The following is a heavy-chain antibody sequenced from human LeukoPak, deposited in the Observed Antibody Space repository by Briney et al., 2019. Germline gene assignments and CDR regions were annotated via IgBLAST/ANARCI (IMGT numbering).Heavy chain of an antibody. Sequence: PGGSLGLSCAASGFTFSNYAMSWVRQAPGKGLEWVAAITSSGESTNYADSVKGRFTISRDNSKNTLYLQMNSLGAEDTAVYYCASRSGYSYGHFDYWGQGTLVTVSS. V-gene: IGHV3-23*01. J-gene: IGHJ4*02. D-gene: IGHD5-18*01. CDR2: ITSSGEST. CDR1: GFTFSNYA. CDR3: ASRSGYSYGHFDY.